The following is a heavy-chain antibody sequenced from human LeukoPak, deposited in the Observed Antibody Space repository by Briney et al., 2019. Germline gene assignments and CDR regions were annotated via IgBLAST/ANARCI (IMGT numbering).Heavy chain of an antibody. CDR2: IKGKPDGGTT. J-gene: IGHJ4*02. CDR1: GFTFSNAW. V-gene: IGHV3-15*01. Sequence: GGSLRLSCAASGFTFSNAWMSWVRQAPGKGLKWVGRIKGKPDGGTTDYAAPVKDRFTISRDDTKNTLYLQMNSVKAEDTAVYCCYREGFWGQGTLVTVSS. CDR3: YREGF. D-gene: IGHD1-26*01.